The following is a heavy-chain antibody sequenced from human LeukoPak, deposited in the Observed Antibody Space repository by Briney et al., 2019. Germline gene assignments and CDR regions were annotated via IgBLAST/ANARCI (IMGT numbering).Heavy chain of an antibody. D-gene: IGHD6-6*01. V-gene: IGHV4-30-4*01. J-gene: IGHJ4*02. Sequence: SETLSLTCTVSGVSISSGDYYWSWIRQPPGKGLEWIGYIYYSGSTYYNPSLKSRLIISGDTSKNQFSLRLSSVTAADTAVYYCARGTWSSSIDYWGQGTLVTVSS. CDR2: IYYSGST. CDR3: ARGTWSSSIDY. CDR1: GVSISSGDYY.